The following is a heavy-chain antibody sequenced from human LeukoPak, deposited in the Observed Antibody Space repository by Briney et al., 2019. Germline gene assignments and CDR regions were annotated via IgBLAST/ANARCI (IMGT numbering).Heavy chain of an antibody. V-gene: IGHV4-39*01. CDR2: IYYSGST. D-gene: IGHD4-17*01. J-gene: IGHJ4*02. CDR3: ARFSTVTTSY. CDR1: GGSISSSSYY. Sequence: SETLSLTCSVSGGSISSSSYYWGWIRQPPGKGLEWIGSIYYSGSTYYNPSLKSRGTISVDTSKNQLSLKLSSVTAADTAVYYCARFSTVTTSYWGQGTLVTVSS.